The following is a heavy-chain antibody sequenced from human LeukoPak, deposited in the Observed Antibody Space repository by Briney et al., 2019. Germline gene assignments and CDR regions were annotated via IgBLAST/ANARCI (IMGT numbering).Heavy chain of an antibody. CDR3: AKEGAYCSSTSCYALDY. CDR2: IIPIFGTA. D-gene: IGHD2-2*01. J-gene: IGHJ4*02. Sequence: SVKVSCKASGGTFSSYAISWVRQAPGQGLEWMGGIIPIFGTANYAQKFQGRVTITADESTSTAYMELSSLRSEDTTVYYCAKEGAYCSSTSCYALDYWGQGTLVTVSS. V-gene: IGHV1-69*13. CDR1: GGTFSSYA.